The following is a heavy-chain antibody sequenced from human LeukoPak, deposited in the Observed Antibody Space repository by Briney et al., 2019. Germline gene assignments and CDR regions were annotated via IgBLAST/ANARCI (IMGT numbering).Heavy chain of an antibody. V-gene: IGHV3-9*03. CDR3: AIDIGYSSSWYYFDY. D-gene: IGHD6-13*01. CDR2: VSWNSGSI. J-gene: IGHJ4*02. CDR1: GFTFDDYA. Sequence: GRSLRLSXAASGFTFDDYAMHWVRQAPGKGLEWVSGVSWNSGSIGYADSVKGRFTISRDNAKNSLYLQMNSLRAEDMALYYCAIDIGYSSSWYYFDYWGQGTLVTVSS.